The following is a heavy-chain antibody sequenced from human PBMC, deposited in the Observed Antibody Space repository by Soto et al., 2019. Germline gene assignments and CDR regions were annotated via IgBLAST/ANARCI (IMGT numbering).Heavy chain of an antibody. V-gene: IGHV1-69*12. Sequence: QVQLVQSGAEVKKPGSSVKVSCKASGGTFSSYAIGWVRQAPGQGLEWMAGIIPLFGTADYAQKFQGRVTITADESTSTAYMELSSLRSEDTAVYYCASNYGDYRYYYGMDVWGQGTTVTVS. CDR1: GGTFSSYA. D-gene: IGHD4-17*01. J-gene: IGHJ6*02. CDR3: ASNYGDYRYYYGMDV. CDR2: IIPLFGTA.